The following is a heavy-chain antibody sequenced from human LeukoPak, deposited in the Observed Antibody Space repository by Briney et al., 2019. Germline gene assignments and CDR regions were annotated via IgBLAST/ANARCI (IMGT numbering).Heavy chain of an antibody. J-gene: IGHJ4*02. CDR1: GGSISSYY. V-gene: IGHV4-59*08. CDR2: IYNTGST. Sequence: PSETLSLTCTVSGGSISSYYWSWIRQPPGKGLEWIGYIYNTGSTSYNPSLKSRVTISVDTSKNQFSLKVSSVTAADTAMYYCARHLSSSWLYFDYWGQGTLVTVSS. CDR3: ARHLSSSWLYFDY. D-gene: IGHD6-13*01.